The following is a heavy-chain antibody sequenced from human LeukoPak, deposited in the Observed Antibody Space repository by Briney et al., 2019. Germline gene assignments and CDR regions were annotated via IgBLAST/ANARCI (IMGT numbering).Heavy chain of an antibody. D-gene: IGHD2-2*02. Sequence: ASVTVSCTASGYTFTIYYMHWVRQAPGQGLEWMGIINPSGGSTSYAQKFQGRVTMTRDTSTSTVYMELSSLRSEDTAVYYCARDGGYCSSTSCYTYYYYGMDVWGQGTTVTVSS. CDR3: ARDGGYCSSTSCYTYYYYGMDV. J-gene: IGHJ6*02. CDR1: GYTFTIYY. V-gene: IGHV1-46*01. CDR2: INPSGGST.